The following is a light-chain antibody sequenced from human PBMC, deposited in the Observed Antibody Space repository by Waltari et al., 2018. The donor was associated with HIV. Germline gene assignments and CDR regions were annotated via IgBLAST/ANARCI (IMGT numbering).Light chain of an antibody. V-gene: IGKV3-15*01. Sequence: DIVITQSPAPLSVSPGESATLSCTASQSVSSNLAWYQQKPGQAPRLLIYDASTRATGIPARFSASGSGTEFSLTISSLQSEDFALYYCQQYNNWWTFGQGTKVEIK. CDR3: QQYNNWWT. CDR1: QSVSSN. J-gene: IGKJ1*01. CDR2: DAS.